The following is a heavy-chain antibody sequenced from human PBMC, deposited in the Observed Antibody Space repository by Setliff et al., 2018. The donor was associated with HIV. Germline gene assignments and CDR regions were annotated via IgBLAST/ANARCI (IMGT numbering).Heavy chain of an antibody. CDR2: IYYNGGT. Sequence: PSETLSLTCTVSGGSINTHYWSWIRQPPGKGLEWIGLIYYNGGTNYNSSLESRVTISVDRSKNQFSLKLTSVTAADTAVYYCARVARMHPFDPWGRGALVTVPQ. V-gene: IGHV4-59*11. CDR3: ARVARMHPFDP. J-gene: IGHJ5*02. CDR1: GGSINTHY.